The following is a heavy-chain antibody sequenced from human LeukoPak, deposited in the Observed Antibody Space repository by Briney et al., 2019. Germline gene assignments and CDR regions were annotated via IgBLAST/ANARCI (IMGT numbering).Heavy chain of an antibody. Sequence: PGGSLRLSCAISGLTHHDYAMTWVRQAPGQGLEWVSTIVGDSSKTYYADSVKGRFTISRDNSNYMLFLHMNSLRAEDTAIYYCAKQPYNYYYLDVWGKGTTVTVSS. D-gene: IGHD2-2*02. CDR2: IVGDSSKT. J-gene: IGHJ6*03. V-gene: IGHV3-23*01. CDR1: GLTHHDYA. CDR3: AKQPYNYYYLDV.